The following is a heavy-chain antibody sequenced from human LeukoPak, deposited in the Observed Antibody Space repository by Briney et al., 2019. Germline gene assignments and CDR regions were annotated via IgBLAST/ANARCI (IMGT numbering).Heavy chain of an antibody. CDR3: TIAQYSGSYFFDY. CDR1: GFTFSSYA. CDR2: ISGSGDST. D-gene: IGHD1-26*01. V-gene: IGHV3-23*01. J-gene: IGHJ4*02. Sequence: QPGGSLRLSCAASGFTFSSYAMSWVRQAPGKGLEWVSAISGSGDSTFYADSVKGRFTISRDNSKNTLYLQMNSLRAEDTAVYYCTIAQYSGSYFFDYWGQGTLVTVSS.